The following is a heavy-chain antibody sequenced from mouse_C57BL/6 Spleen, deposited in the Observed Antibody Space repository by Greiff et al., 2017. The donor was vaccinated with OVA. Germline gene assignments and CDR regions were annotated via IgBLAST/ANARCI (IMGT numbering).Heavy chain of an antibody. D-gene: IGHD2-4*01. Sequence: EVMLVESGAGLVKPGGSLKLSCAASGFTFSSSAMSWVRQTPEKRLEWVAYISSGGDYIYYADTVKGRFTISRDNARNTLYLQMSSLKSEDTAMYYCTRVYDYPFDYWGQGTTLTVSS. CDR1: GFTFSSSA. J-gene: IGHJ2*01. CDR3: TRVYDYPFDY. V-gene: IGHV5-9-1*02. CDR2: ISSGGDYI.